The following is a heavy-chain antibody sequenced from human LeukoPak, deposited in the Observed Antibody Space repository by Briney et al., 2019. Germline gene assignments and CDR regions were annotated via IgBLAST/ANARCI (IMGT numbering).Heavy chain of an antibody. Sequence: GASVKVSCKASGYTFTGYYMHWVRQAPGQGLEWMGWINPSSGGTNYAQKFQGRVTMTRDTSISTAYMELSRLRSDDTAVYYCARASRRYCSSTSCLYFDYWGQGTLVTVSS. V-gene: IGHV1-2*02. CDR3: ARASRRYCSSTSCLYFDY. D-gene: IGHD2-2*01. CDR1: GYTFTGYY. CDR2: INPSSGGT. J-gene: IGHJ4*02.